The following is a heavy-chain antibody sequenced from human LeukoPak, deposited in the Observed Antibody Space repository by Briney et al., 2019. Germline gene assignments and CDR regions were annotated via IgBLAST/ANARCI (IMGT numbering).Heavy chain of an antibody. Sequence: KPSETLSLTCAVYGGSFSGYYWSWIRQPPGKGLEWIGEINHSGSTNYNPSLKSRVTISVDTSKNQFSLKLSSVTAADTAVYYCARGVRSSWVSSYYYYYMDVWGKGTTVTVSS. CDR1: GGSFSGYY. CDR2: INHSGST. CDR3: ARGVRSSWVSSYYYYYMDV. D-gene: IGHD6-13*01. J-gene: IGHJ6*03. V-gene: IGHV4-34*01.